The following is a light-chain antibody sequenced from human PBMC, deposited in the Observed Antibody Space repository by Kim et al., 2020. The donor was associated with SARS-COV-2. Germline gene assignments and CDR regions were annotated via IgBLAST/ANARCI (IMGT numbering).Light chain of an antibody. CDR2: EDN. CDR3: QSYDSSNWV. V-gene: IGLV6-57*03. J-gene: IGLJ3*02. Sequence: GETVTISCTRSSGSIASNYVQWYQQRPGSAPTTVIYEDNQRPSGVPDRFSGSIDSSSNSASLTISGLKTEDGADYYCQSYDSSNWVFGGGTQLTVL. CDR1: SGSIASNY.